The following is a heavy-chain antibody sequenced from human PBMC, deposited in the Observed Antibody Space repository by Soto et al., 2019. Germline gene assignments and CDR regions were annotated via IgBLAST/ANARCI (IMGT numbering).Heavy chain of an antibody. Sequence: GGSLRLSCAASGFTFSKYAMHWVRQARGTGLEWVAVISNDGSNPYYADSVKGRFTISRDNSKNTLYLQMNSLREEGTAVYYCARTGYDRSGYFVEYYFDYWGQGTMVTVYS. J-gene: IGHJ4*02. V-gene: IGHV3-30-3*01. D-gene: IGHD3-22*01. CDR3: ARTGYDRSGYFVEYYFDY. CDR2: ISNDGSNP. CDR1: GFTFSKYA.